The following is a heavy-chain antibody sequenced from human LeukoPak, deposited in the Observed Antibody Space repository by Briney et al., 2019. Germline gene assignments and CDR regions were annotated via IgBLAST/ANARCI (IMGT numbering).Heavy chain of an antibody. CDR3: SAYCSSTSCYSDY. J-gene: IGHJ4*02. CDR1: GFTFSSYG. CDR2: ISYDGSNK. D-gene: IGHD2-2*01. V-gene: IGHV3-30*03. Sequence: GGSLRLSCAASGFTFSSYGMHWVRQAPGKGLEWVAVISYDGSNKYYADSVKGRFTISRDNSKNTLYLQMNSLRAEDTAVYYSSAYCSSTSCYSDYWGQGTLVTVSS.